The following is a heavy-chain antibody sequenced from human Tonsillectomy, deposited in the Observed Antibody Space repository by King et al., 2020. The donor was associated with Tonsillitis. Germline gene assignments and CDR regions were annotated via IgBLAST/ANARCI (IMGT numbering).Heavy chain of an antibody. CDR2: IYYSGST. CDR3: ARESDYYDSSGYYLGYFDY. CDR1: GGSISSYY. Sequence: VQLQESGPGLVKPSETLSLTCTVSGGSISSYYWSWIRQPPGKGLEWIGYIYYSGSTNYNPSLKSRVTISVDTSKNQFSLKLSPVTAADTAVYYCARESDYYDSSGYYLGYFDYWGQGTLVTVSS. D-gene: IGHD3-22*01. V-gene: IGHV4-59*01. J-gene: IGHJ4*02.